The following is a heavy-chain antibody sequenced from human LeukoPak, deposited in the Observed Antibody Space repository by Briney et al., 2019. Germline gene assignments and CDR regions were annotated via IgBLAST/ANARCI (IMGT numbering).Heavy chain of an antibody. CDR2: IYPGDSDT. CDR3: ARLXVVAATPSGFRP. V-gene: IGHV5-51*01. J-gene: IGHJ5*02. D-gene: IGHD2-15*01. Sequence: GXSLKXSCKGSGYSFTSYWIGWVRQMPGKGLEWMGIIYPGDSDTRYSPSFQGQVTISADKSISTAYLQWSSLKASDTAMYYCARLXVVAATPSGFRPWGQGTLVTVSS. CDR1: GYSFTSYW.